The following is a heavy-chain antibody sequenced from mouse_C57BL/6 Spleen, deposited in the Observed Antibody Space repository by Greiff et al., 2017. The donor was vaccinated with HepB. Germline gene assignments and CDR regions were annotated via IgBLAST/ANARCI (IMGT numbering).Heavy chain of an antibody. J-gene: IGHJ2*01. CDR3: ARGGDGYDGYYFDY. Sequence: VQRVESGAELARPGASVKLSCKASGYTFTSYGISWVKQRTGQGLEWIGEIYPRSGNTYYNDKFKGKATLTADKSSSTAYMELRSLTSEDSAVYFCARGGDGYDGYYFDYWGQGTTLTVSS. D-gene: IGHD2-2*01. CDR2: IYPRSGNT. CDR1: GYTFTSYG. V-gene: IGHV1-81*01.